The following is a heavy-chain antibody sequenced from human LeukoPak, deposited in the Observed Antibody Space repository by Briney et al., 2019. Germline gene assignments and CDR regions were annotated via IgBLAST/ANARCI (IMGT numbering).Heavy chain of an antibody. J-gene: IGHJ6*02. Sequence: GGSLRLSCAASGFTFSSYSMNWVRQAPGKGLEWVSYISSSSSTIYYADSVKGRFTIARDNAKNSVYLQMNSLRAEDTAVYYCARDRNGDYDYYYYGMDVWGQGTTVTVSS. CDR3: ARDRNGDYDYYYYGMDV. D-gene: IGHD4-17*01. CDR2: ISSSSSTI. V-gene: IGHV3-48*04. CDR1: GFTFSSYS.